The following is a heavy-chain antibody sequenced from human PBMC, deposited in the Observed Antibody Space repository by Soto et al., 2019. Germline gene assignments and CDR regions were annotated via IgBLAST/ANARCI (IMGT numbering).Heavy chain of an antibody. CDR2: VPNDGRSQ. CDR1: GFGFSAFG. V-gene: IGHV3-30*18. Sequence: QVQLVESGGGGAQPGTSLRLSCAPSGFGFSAFGMHWFAKAPGKGLEWGAVVPNDGRSQHYADSVRGRFTISRDNSQNTLSLQMNGLRPDDTARYYCAKTITTPPSEASTGRGALIDHWGRGALVIVSS. CDR3: AKTITTPPSEASTGRGALIDH. D-gene: IGHD2-8*02. J-gene: IGHJ4*02.